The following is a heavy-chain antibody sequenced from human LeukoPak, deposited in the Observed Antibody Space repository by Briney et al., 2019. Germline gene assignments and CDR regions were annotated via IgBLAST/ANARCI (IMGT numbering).Heavy chain of an antibody. Sequence: GGTLRLSCAASGFTFSSYGMSWVRQAPGRGLEWVSLISGSSGRTYYADSVKGRFSISRGNSKNTLYLQMNSLRAEDTAVYYCARAKRNGFDIWGQGTMVTVSS. CDR3: ARAKRNGFDI. J-gene: IGHJ3*02. CDR1: GFTFSSYG. V-gene: IGHV3-23*01. CDR2: ISGSSGRT.